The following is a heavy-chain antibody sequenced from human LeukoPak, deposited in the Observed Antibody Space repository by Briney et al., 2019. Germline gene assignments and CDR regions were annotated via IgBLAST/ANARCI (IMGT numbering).Heavy chain of an antibody. D-gene: IGHD3-10*01. CDR3: VKDHGAYYYASGSNFDY. Sequence: GGSLRLSCSASGFTFSSYAMHWVRQDPGKGLEYVSAISSNGGTTYYADSVKGRFTISRDNSKNTLFLQMSSLRAEDTAVYYCVKDHGAYYYASGSNFDYWGQGTLVTVSS. CDR2: ISSNGGTT. J-gene: IGHJ4*02. CDR1: GFTFSSYA. V-gene: IGHV3-64D*06.